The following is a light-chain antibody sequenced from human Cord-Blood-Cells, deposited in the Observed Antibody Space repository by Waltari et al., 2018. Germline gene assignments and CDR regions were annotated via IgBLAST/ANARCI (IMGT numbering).Light chain of an antibody. Sequence: DIVMTQSPDSLPVSLGERATTNCKSSQSVLYSSNNKNYLAWYQQNQGQPPKLLISWASTRESGVPDRFSGSGSGTDFTLTISSLQAEDVAVYYCQQYYSTPLTFGPGTKVNIK. V-gene: IGKV4-1*01. CDR2: WAS. CDR3: QQYYSTPLT. J-gene: IGKJ3*01. CDR1: QSVLYSSNNKNY.